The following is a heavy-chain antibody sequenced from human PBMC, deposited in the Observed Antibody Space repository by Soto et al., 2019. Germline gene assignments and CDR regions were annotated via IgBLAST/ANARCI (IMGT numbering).Heavy chain of an antibody. D-gene: IGHD1-26*01. Sequence: EVHLLEFGGGLVQPGGSLRLSCAASGFTFSNYAMNWVRQAPGKGLEWVSGITGSSGSTFYADSVKGRFTISRDNSKNTVYLQMNSVRADDTAVYYCAKEYTSTSRGSFDYWGQGALVTVSS. CDR2: ITGSSGST. V-gene: IGHV3-23*01. CDR3: AKEYTSTSRGSFDY. CDR1: GFTFSNYA. J-gene: IGHJ4*02.